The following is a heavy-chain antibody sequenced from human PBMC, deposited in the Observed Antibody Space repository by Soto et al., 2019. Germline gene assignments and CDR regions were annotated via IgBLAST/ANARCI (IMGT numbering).Heavy chain of an antibody. D-gene: IGHD3-10*01. CDR3: AKTEPSITMVRGVFMSYPAS. Sequence: EVQLLESGGGLVQPGGSLRLTCAASGFTFRTYAMNWVRQAPGKGLEWVSGIGGSGGSTYYADSVKGRFTISRDNSKNTLYLQMNSLRAEDTAVYYCAKTEPSITMVRGVFMSYPASWGQGTLVTVYS. CDR2: IGGSGGST. J-gene: IGHJ5*02. V-gene: IGHV3-23*01. CDR1: GFTFRTYA.